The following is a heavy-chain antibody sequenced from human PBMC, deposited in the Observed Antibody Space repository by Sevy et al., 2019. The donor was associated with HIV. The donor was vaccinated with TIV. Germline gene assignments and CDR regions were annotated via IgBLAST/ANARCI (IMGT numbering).Heavy chain of an antibody. Sequence: SETLSLTCTVSGDSISGTDYSWGWIRQPPGKGLEWIENIHYKGTTYYNPSLKSRVTVSVDTSKNQFSLRLSSVSAADTAVYYCARLDPSGPRDYWGQGTLVTVSS. CDR1: GDSISGTDYS. D-gene: IGHD5-12*01. V-gene: IGHV4-39*01. CDR2: IHYKGTT. J-gene: IGHJ4*02. CDR3: ARLDPSGPRDY.